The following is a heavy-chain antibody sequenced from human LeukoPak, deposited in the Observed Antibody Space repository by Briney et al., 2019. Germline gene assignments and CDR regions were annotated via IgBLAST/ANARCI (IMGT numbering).Heavy chain of an antibody. V-gene: IGHV3-23*01. CDR3: ARDLVGTWAFDM. CDR1: VFTFSSDA. Sequence: GGSLTLTCAASVFTFSSDAMGWVRQAPGKGLEWVSVSGSNTYYADSVKGRFTISRDNSKNTLSLQMNSLRVEDTAVYYCARDLVGTWAFDMWGQGTMVTVSS. J-gene: IGHJ3*02. CDR2: SGSNT. D-gene: IGHD2-8*02.